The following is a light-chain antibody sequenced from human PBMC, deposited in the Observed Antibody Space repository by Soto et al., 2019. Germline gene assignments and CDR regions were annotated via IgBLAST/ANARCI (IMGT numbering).Light chain of an antibody. CDR3: MEGTPWPIT. V-gene: IGKV2-30*02. CDR1: QILVHSDGIAY. J-gene: IGKJ5*01. Sequence: DVVMTQSPLSLPVTLGQPASISCRSNQILVHSDGIAYFSWFQQRPGRSPRRLIYKVSNRDSGVPARFSGCGSGADIGVKFGAVEAGDVGVYICMEGTPWPITFAQGTRLEIK. CDR2: KVS.